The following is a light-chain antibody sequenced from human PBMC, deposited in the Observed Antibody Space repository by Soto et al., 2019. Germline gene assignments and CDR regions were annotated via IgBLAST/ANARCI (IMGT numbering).Light chain of an antibody. CDR2: GAS. V-gene: IGKV3-20*01. CDR3: QQYGTSFWT. CDR1: QSVSSNY. J-gene: IGKJ1*01. Sequence: EIVLTQSPGTLSLSPGERATLTCRTSQSVSSNYLAWYQQKPGQAPRLLIYGASTRATGIPDRFSGSGSGTDFTLTISRLEPEDFVVYYCQQYGTSFWTFGRGTKLEIK.